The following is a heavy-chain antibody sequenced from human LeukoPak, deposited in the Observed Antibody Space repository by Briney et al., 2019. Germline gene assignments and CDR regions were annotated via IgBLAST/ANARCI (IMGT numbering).Heavy chain of an antibody. CDR1: GFTFSSYS. D-gene: IGHD5-18*01. V-gene: IGHV3-30*18. Sequence: PGRSLRLSCAASGFTFSSYSIHWVRQAPGKGLEWVAVISYDGSNKYYADSVKGRFTISRDNSKNTLYLQMNSLRAEDTAVYYCAKPSGYSYGPSPFDYWGQGTLVTVSS. J-gene: IGHJ4*02. CDR3: AKPSGYSYGPSPFDY. CDR2: ISYDGSNK.